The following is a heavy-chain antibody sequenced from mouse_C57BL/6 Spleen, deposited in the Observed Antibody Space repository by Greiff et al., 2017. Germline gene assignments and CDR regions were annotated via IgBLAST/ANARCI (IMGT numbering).Heavy chain of an antibody. CDR1: GFTFTDYY. CDR3: ARCRGYYEYDDYAMDY. V-gene: IGHV7-3*01. D-gene: IGHD2-4*01. Sequence: EVQVVESGGGLVQPGGSLSLSCAASGFTFTDYYMSWVRQPPGKALEWLGFIRNKANGYTTEYSASVKGRFTISRDNSQSILYRQMNALKAEDSATYYCARCRGYYEYDDYAMDYWGQGTSVTVSS. CDR2: IRNKANGYTT. J-gene: IGHJ4*01.